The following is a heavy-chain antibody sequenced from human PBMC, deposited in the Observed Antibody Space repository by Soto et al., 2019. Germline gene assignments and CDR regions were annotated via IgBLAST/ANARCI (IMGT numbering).Heavy chain of an antibody. CDR2: IYYSGST. CDR3: ASLYYYDSSGYYYFDY. V-gene: IGHV4-39*01. J-gene: IGHJ4*02. D-gene: IGHD3-22*01. Sequence: ETLSLTCTVSGGSISSSSYYWGWIRQPPGKGLEWIGSIYYSGSTYYNPSLKSRVTISVDTSKNQFSLKLSSVTAADTAVYYCASLYYYDSSGYYYFDYWGQGTLV. CDR1: GGSISSSSYY.